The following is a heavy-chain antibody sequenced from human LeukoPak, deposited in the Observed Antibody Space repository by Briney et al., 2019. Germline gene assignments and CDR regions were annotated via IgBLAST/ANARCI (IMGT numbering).Heavy chain of an antibody. CDR2: IYYSGST. Sequence: PSQTLSLTCTVSGGSISSGGYYWSWIRQHPGKGLEWIGYIYYSGSTYYNPSLMSRVTISVDTSKNQFSLKLSSVTAADTAVYYCARDCPGQYYDSSGCWDNWGQGTLVTVSS. CDR3: ARDCPGQYYDSSGCWDN. D-gene: IGHD3-22*01. J-gene: IGHJ4*02. CDR1: GGSISSGGYY. V-gene: IGHV4-31*03.